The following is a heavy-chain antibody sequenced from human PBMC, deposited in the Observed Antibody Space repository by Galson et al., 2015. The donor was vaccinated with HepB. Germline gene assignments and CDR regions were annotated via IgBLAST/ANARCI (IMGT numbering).Heavy chain of an antibody. CDR1: GFTFSSYS. V-gene: IGHV3-21*01. CDR2: ISSSSSYI. J-gene: IGHJ2*01. Sequence: SLRLSCAASGFTFSSYSMNWVRQAPGKGLEWVSSISSSSSYIYYADSVKGRFTISRDNAKNSLYLQMNSLRAEDTAVYYCARRYCSGGGCDWYFDLWGRGTLVTVSS. D-gene: IGHD2-15*01. CDR3: ARRYCSGGGCDWYFDL.